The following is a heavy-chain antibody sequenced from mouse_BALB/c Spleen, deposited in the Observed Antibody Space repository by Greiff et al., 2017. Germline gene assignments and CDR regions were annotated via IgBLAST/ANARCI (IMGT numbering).Heavy chain of an antibody. CDR1: GFTFSSYN. CDR2: ISNGGGST. D-gene: IGHD2-4*01. J-gene: IGHJ3*01. Sequence: EVKLVESGGGLVQPGGSLKLSCAASGFTFSSYNMSWVRQTPEKRLEWVAYISNGGGSTYYPDTVKGRFTISRDNAKNTLYLQMSSLKSEDTAMYYCARHDYAYWGQGTLVTVSA. V-gene: IGHV5-12-2*01. CDR3: ARHDYAY.